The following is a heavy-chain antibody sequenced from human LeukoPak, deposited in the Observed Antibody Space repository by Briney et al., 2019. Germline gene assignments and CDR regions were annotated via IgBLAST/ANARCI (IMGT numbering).Heavy chain of an antibody. CDR2: INQDGTEK. V-gene: IGHV3-7*01. J-gene: IGHJ4*02. D-gene: IGHD3-10*01. CDR3: AKVAKYYYGSETYYFFEH. Sequence: PXGSLRLSCAASGFTFTTYWMSWVRQAPGKGLEWVANINQDGTEKYYVDSVKGRFTISRDNAKNSLGLQMNSLRVEDTAVYYCAKVAKYYYGSETYYFFEHWGQGTPVTASS. CDR1: GFTFTTYW.